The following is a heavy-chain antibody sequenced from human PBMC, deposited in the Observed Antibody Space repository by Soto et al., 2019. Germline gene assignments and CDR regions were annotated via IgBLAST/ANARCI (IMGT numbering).Heavy chain of an antibody. J-gene: IGHJ4*02. V-gene: IGHV2-5*02. D-gene: IGHD3-10*01. CDR1: GFSLSTSGVG. CDR2: IYWDDDK. Sequence: QITLKESGPTLVKPTQTLTLTCTFSGFSLSTSGVGVGWIRQPPGKALEWLAVIYWDDDKRYSPSLKSSLTITKDTSKTQVVLTLTNVATVDPATYYCARGGWTTYYSPFFDYWGQGTLVTVSP. CDR3: ARGGWTTYYSPFFDY.